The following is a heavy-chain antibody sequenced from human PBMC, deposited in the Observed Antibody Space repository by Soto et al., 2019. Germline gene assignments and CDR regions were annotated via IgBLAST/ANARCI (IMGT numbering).Heavy chain of an antibody. Sequence: QVQLVQSGAEVKKPGASVKVSCKASGYTFTSYGISWVRQAPGQGLEWMGWISAYNGNTNYAQKLQGRVTMTTDTSPSTAYRELRSLSSDDTAVYDCAREENEGATTPSGNSLIDYWGQGTLGTGSS. V-gene: IGHV1-18*01. J-gene: IGHJ4*02. CDR3: AREENEGATTPSGNSLIDY. CDR1: GYTFTSYG. CDR2: ISAYNGNT. D-gene: IGHD1-26*01.